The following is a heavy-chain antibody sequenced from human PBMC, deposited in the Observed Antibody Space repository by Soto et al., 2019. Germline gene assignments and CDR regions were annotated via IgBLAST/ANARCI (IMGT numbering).Heavy chain of an antibody. V-gene: IGHV3-74*01. D-gene: IGHD5-18*01. J-gene: IGHJ1*01. CDR1: EFTFSSYW. CDR3: ARSVPGYTSAHD. CDR2: INNDGSST. Sequence: EVQLVESGGGLVQPGGSLRLSCAASEFTFSSYWMHWVRQVPGKGLVWVSRINNDGSSTSYADSVKGRFTISRDNAKNTGSRQMTRLRPAATAVYYCARSVPGYTSAHDWGPGTLVTVSS.